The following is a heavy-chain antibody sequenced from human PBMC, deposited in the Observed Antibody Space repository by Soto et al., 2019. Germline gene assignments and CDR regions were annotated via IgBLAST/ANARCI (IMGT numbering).Heavy chain of an antibody. D-gene: IGHD3-10*01. J-gene: IGHJ4*02. Sequence: QVQLVQSGAEVRTPGASVKVSCKASGYTFTSYDINWVRQATGQGPEWMGWMNPDSGNTGYVQKFQGRVTMTRNTXISTADMERSSLRSEDTAVYYCARSVGGSNVNFDYWGQGTLVTVSS. V-gene: IGHV1-8*01. CDR2: MNPDSGNT. CDR1: GYTFTSYD. CDR3: ARSVGGSNVNFDY.